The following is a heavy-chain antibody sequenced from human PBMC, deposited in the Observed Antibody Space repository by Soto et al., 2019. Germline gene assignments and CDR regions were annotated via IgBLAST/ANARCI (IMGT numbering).Heavy chain of an antibody. CDR2: IYWDDDK. D-gene: IGHD4-17*01. J-gene: IGHJ4*02. CDR3: AHVEATVTKV. V-gene: IGHV2-5*02. Sequence: QITLKESGPTLVKPTQTLTLTCTFSGFSLSTNGVGVGWIRQPPGKALEWLALIYWDDDKHYSPSLKSRLTITKDTSKKQVVLTMTNMDPVDTGAYYCAHVEATVTKVWGQGTLVTVSA. CDR1: GFSLSTNGVG.